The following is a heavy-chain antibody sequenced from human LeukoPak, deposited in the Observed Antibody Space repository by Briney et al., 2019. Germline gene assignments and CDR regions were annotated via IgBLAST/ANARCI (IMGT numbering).Heavy chain of an antibody. V-gene: IGHV4-39*07. CDR1: GGSISSSSYY. J-gene: IGHJ3*02. D-gene: IGHD6-13*01. Sequence: PSETLSLTCTVSGGSISSSSYYWGWIRQPPGTGLEWIGSIYYSGSTYYNPSLKSRVTISVDTSKNQFSLKLSSVTAADTAVYYCARAASAAAGTDAFDIWGQGTMVTVSS. CDR3: ARAASAAAGTDAFDI. CDR2: IYYSGST.